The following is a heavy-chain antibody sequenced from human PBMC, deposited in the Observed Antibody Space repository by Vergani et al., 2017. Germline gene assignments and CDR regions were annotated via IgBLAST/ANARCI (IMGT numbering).Heavy chain of an antibody. D-gene: IGHD6-13*01. CDR1: GFTFSNYG. Sequence: QVQLVESGGGVVQPGRSLRLSCAASGFTFSNYGIHWVRQAPGKGVEWVAGISYDGSNKYYAVSVKGRFTISRDNSKNTLYLQMNSLRVEDTAVYYCAKDRAAATYYFDSWGQGTLVTVSS. V-gene: IGHV3-30*18. CDR3: AKDRAAATYYFDS. J-gene: IGHJ4*02. CDR2: ISYDGSNK.